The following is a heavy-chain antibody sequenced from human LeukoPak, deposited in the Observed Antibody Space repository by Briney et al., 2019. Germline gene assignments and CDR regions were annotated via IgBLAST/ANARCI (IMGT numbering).Heavy chain of an antibody. CDR3: AKGGSSWYNWFDP. D-gene: IGHD6-13*01. Sequence: KPSETLSLTCTVSGGSISSYYWSWIRQSAGKGLEWIGRIYSSASTNYNPSLKSRVTMSIDTSKNQFSLNLSSVTAADTAMYYCAKGGSSWYNWFDPWGQGTLVTVSS. V-gene: IGHV4-4*07. CDR1: GGSISSYY. J-gene: IGHJ5*02. CDR2: IYSSAST.